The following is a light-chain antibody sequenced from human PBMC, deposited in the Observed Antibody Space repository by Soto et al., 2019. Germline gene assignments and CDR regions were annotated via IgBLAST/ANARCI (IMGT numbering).Light chain of an antibody. CDR2: GAS. CDR3: QQYNNWPPWT. Sequence: EIVMTQSPATLSVSPGERATLSCRASQSVSSNLAWYQQKPGQVPRLLIYGASTRATGIPATFSGSGSGTEFNLTISSLQSEDFAVYYCQQYNNWPPWTFGQGTKVEIK. J-gene: IGKJ1*01. CDR1: QSVSSN. V-gene: IGKV3-15*01.